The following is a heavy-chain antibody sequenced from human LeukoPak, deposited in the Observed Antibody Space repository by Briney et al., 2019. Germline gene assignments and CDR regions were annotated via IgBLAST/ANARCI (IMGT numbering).Heavy chain of an antibody. CDR3: TTTYYYDSSGYYYYYYMDV. CDR2: IKSKTDGCTT. V-gene: IGHV3-15*01. CDR1: GFTFSNAW. D-gene: IGHD3-22*01. J-gene: IGHJ6*03. Sequence: GGSLRLSCAASGFTFSNAWMSWVRQAPGKGLEWVGRIKSKTDGCTTDYAAPVKGRFTISRDDSKNTLYLQMNSLKTEDTAVYYCTTTYYYDSSGYYYYYYMDVWGKGTTVTASS.